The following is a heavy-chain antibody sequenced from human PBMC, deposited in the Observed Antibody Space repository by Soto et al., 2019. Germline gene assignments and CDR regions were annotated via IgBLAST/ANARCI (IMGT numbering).Heavy chain of an antibody. CDR1: GFTVSSNY. Sequence: GGSLRLSCAASGFTVSSNYMSWVRQAPGKGLEWVSVIYSGGSTYYADSVKGRFTISRDNSKNTLYLQMNSLRAEDTAVYYCASFLRRYYDYIWGSFNYWGQGTLVTVSS. D-gene: IGHD3-16*01. J-gene: IGHJ4*02. V-gene: IGHV3-66*01. CDR3: ASFLRRYYDYIWGSFNY. CDR2: IYSGGST.